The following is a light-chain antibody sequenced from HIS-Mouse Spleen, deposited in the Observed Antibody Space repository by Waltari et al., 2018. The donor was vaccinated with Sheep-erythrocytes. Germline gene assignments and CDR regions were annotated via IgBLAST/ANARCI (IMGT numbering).Light chain of an antibody. CDR1: SSDVGGYHL. J-gene: IGLJ1*01. CDR2: EVS. CDR3: SSYAGSNNYV. V-gene: IGLV2-8*01. Sequence: QSALTQPPSASGSPGQSVTISCTGTSSDVGGYHLVSWYQQHPGKAPKLMIYEVSKRPSGVPDRFSGSKSGNTASLTVSGLQAEDEADYYCSSYAGSNNYVFGTGTKVTVL.